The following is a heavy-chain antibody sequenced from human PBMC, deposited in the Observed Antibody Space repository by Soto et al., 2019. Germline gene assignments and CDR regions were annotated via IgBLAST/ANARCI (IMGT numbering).Heavy chain of an antibody. CDR1: GGSFSGYY. CDR3: ARVRSYYESSGYYGDYYYYYAMDV. D-gene: IGHD3-22*01. J-gene: IGHJ6*02. V-gene: IGHV4-34*01. CDR2: VNHSGST. Sequence: QVQLQQWGAGLLKPSETLSLTCAVYGGSFSGYYWSWIRQPPGKGLEWIGEVNHSGSTDYNPSLKTRVTISVDTSKNQFSLKLSSVTAADTAVYYCARVRSYYESSGYYGDYYYYYAMDVWGQGTTVTVS.